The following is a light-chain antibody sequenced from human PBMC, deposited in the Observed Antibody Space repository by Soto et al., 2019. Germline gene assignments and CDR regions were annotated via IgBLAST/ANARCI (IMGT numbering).Light chain of an antibody. V-gene: IGKV1-5*03. CDR3: QQYDGYSGRT. Sequence: DIQMTQSPSTLSASVGDRVTITCRASQSISSWLAWYQQKPGKAPKLLIDQASTLDSGVPSRFSGTGSGTEFTLTICGLQPDDFATYFCQQYDGYSGRTFGQGTKVEIK. CDR2: QAS. CDR1: QSISSW. J-gene: IGKJ1*01.